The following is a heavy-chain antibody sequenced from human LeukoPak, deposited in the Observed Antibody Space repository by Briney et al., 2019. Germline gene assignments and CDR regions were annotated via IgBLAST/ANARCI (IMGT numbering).Heavy chain of an antibody. CDR3: ARGRGYSSGWFGSDEYYFDY. J-gene: IGHJ4*02. CDR1: GFTFSSYD. D-gene: IGHD6-19*01. Sequence: GGSLRLFCAASGFTFSSYDMHWVRQATGKGLEWVSAIGTAGDTYYPGSVKGRFTISRENAKNSLYLQMNSLRAGDTAVYYCARGRGYSSGWFGSDEYYFDYWGQGTLVTVSS. CDR2: IGTAGDT. V-gene: IGHV3-13*01.